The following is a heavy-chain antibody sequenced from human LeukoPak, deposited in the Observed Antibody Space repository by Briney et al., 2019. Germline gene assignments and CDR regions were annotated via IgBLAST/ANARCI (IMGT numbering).Heavy chain of an antibody. J-gene: IGHJ6*02. CDR3: ARDLGYCSSTSCVVV. CDR2: IYHSGST. D-gene: IGHD2-2*01. Sequence: KSSETLSLTCTVSGGSMSSSNWWSWVRQPPGKGLEWIGEIYHSGSTNYNPSLKSRVTISVDKSKNQFSLKLSSVTAADTVVYYCARDLGYCSSTSCVVVWGQGTTVTVSS. V-gene: IGHV4-4*02. CDR1: GGSMSSSNW.